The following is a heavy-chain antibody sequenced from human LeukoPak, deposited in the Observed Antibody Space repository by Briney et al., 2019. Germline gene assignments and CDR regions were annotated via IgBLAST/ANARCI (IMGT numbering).Heavy chain of an antibody. CDR1: GGSFSGYY. D-gene: IGHD3-3*01. V-gene: IGHV4-59*01. CDR2: IYYSGST. Sequence: SETLSLTCAVYGGSFSGYYWSWIRQPPGKGLEWIGYIYYSGSTNYNPSLKSRVTISVDTSKNQFSLKLSSVTAADTAVYYCARVCTIFGVVRSYYMDVWGKGTTVTVSS. J-gene: IGHJ6*03. CDR3: ARVCTIFGVVRSYYMDV.